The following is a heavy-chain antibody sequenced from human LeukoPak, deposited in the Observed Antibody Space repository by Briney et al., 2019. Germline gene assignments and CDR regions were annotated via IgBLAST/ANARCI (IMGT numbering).Heavy chain of an antibody. J-gene: IGHJ3*02. CDR1: GCSISSYY. CDR3: AREEGPDDLWSRADAFDI. CDR2: IYYSGTT. Sequence: SETLSLTCTVSGCSISSYYWSWIRQPPGKGLEWIGYIYYSGTTNYNPSLKSRVTISVYTSKNQFSLKLSSVTAADTAVYYCAREEGPDDLWSRADAFDIWGQGTMVTVSS. V-gene: IGHV4-59*01. D-gene: IGHD3-3*01.